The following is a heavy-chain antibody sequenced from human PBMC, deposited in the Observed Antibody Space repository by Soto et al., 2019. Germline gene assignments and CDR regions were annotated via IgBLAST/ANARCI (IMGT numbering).Heavy chain of an antibody. CDR2: MNPNSGNT. Sequence: QVPLVQSGTEVKKPGASVKVSCKASGYTFTSHDINWVRQATGQGLEWMGWMNPNSGNTGYAQKFQGRVTMTRNTSISTAYMELSSLRSEDTAVYYCARWDYGVYARFDYWGQGTLVTVSS. J-gene: IGHJ4*02. V-gene: IGHV1-8*01. D-gene: IGHD4-17*01. CDR1: GYTFTSHD. CDR3: ARWDYGVYARFDY.